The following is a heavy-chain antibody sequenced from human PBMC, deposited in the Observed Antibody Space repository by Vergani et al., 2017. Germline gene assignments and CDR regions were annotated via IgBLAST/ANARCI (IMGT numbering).Heavy chain of an antibody. V-gene: IGHV3-30*18. CDR2: ISYDGGRR. CDR3: AKDLFYDTAWPRFDS. J-gene: IGHJ4*02. CDR1: GFSFRGHG. Sequence: QVHLVESGGGVVQPGRSLTLSCVASGFSFRGHGMHWVRQAPGKGLEWVAMISYDGGRRDYGDFAKGRFTISRDSSKTVYLQMNSLRIEDTSMYFCAKDLFYDTAWPRFDSRGQGTLVTVSS. D-gene: IGHD5/OR15-5a*01.